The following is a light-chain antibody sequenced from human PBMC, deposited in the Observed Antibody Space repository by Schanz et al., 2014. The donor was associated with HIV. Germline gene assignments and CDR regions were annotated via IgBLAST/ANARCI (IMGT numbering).Light chain of an antibody. CDR3: ATWDISLNGPV. Sequence: QSVLTQPPSASGTPGQRVTISCSGGTSNIGSNTVNWYQQLPGTAPRLLIHNNNQRPSGVPDRFSGSKSGTSASLVISGLQSEDEADYYCATWDISLNGPVFGGGTKLTVL. CDR1: TSNIGSNT. J-gene: IGLJ2*01. CDR2: NNN. V-gene: IGLV1-44*01.